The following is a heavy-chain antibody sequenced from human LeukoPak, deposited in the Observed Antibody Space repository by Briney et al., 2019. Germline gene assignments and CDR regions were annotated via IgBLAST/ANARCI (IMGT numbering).Heavy chain of an antibody. Sequence: GASLKISCKGSGYSFTSYWIAWVRQMPGKGLEWMGIIYPGDSDTRYSPSFQGQVTISADKSISTAYLQWSSLKASDTAMYYCARRSGSFQGDYNFDYWGQGTLVTVSS. CDR2: IYPGDSDT. CDR1: GYSFTSYW. D-gene: IGHD1-26*01. CDR3: ARRSGSFQGDYNFDY. J-gene: IGHJ4*02. V-gene: IGHV5-51*01.